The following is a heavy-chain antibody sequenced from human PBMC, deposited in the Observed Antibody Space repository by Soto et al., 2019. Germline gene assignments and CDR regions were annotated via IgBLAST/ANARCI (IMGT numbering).Heavy chain of an antibody. Sequence: SETLSLTCTVSGGSIGSSSYYWGWIRQPPGKGLEWIGSIYYSGSTYYNPSLKSRVTISVDTSKNQFSLKLSSVTAADTAVYYCARGMTTVTTYDYWGQGTLVTVSS. V-gene: IGHV4-39*01. J-gene: IGHJ4*02. CDR3: ARGMTTVTTYDY. CDR2: IYYSGST. CDR1: GGSIGSSSYY. D-gene: IGHD4-4*01.